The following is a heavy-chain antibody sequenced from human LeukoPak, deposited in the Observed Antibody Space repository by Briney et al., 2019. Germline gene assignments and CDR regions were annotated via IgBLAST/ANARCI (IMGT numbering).Heavy chain of an antibody. CDR2: ISYDGSNK. CDR1: GFTFSSYA. J-gene: IGHJ6*04. D-gene: IGHD3-10*02. Sequence: SLRLSCAASGFTFSSYAMHWGRQAPGKGLEWVALISYDGSNKDYADSVKGRFAISRDNSKNTLYLEMNSLRAEDTAVYYCAELGITMIGGVWGKGTTVTISS. V-gene: IGHV3-30*09. CDR3: AELGITMIGGV.